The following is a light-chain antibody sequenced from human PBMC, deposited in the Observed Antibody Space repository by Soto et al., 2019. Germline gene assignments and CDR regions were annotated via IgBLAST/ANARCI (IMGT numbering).Light chain of an antibody. CDR2: AAS. CDR1: HSLGYF. V-gene: IGKV3-11*01. J-gene: IGKJ4*01. Sequence: ILTQSPATLSLSPGDRATLSCRASHSLGYFLAWYQQKRGQAPRLLIYAASNRATGIPDRFSGSGSGTNCPLAISSLEPEDFAVYYCRHRGVWPDEPLACGGGTKVEI. CDR3: RHRGVWPDEPLA.